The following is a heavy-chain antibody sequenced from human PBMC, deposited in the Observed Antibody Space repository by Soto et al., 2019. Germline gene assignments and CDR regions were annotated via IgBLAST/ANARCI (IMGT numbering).Heavy chain of an antibody. Sequence: GGSLRLSCAASGFTFSSYAMSWVRPAPGKGLEWVSAISGSGGSTYYADSVKGRFTISRDNSKNTLYLQMNSLRAEDTAVYYCARRGIPAAGNPFDYWGLGTLVTVSS. J-gene: IGHJ4*02. CDR2: ISGSGGST. CDR3: ARRGIPAAGNPFDY. V-gene: IGHV3-23*01. CDR1: GFTFSSYA. D-gene: IGHD6-13*01.